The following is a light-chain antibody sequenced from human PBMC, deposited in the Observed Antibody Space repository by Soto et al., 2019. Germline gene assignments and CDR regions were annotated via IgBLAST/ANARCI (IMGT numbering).Light chain of an antibody. V-gene: IGKV3-15*01. CDR3: QQYNYLIT. J-gene: IGKJ5*01. Sequence: EIVMTQSPATLSVSPGERATLSCRASQSVSNNLAWYQQKPGQAPRLLMYGASTRATGSPARFSGSGSGTEFTLTITSLQPEDFAVYYCQQYNYLITFGQGTRLEN. CDR2: GAS. CDR1: QSVSNN.